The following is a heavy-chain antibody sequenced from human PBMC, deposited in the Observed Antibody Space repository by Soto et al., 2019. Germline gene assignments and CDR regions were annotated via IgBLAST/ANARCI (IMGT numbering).Heavy chain of an antibody. CDR3: VRYGRINMKPYSPEGFHI. Sequence: SETLSLTCTVSGDSISSSNSHWGWTRQPPGKGLEYIGSVYYGGAIFYSGNIYYNPSLKSRVTISVDTSKNQFSLRLSSMTAAETGVYYCVRYGRINMKPYSPEGFHIWGHGTMVTLSS. D-gene: IGHD3-3*02. V-gene: IGHV4-39*01. J-gene: IGHJ3*02. CDR2: VYYGGAIFYSGNI. CDR1: GDSISSSNSH.